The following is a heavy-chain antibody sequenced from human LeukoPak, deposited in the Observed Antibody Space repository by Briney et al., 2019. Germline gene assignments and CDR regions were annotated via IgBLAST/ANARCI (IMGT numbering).Heavy chain of an antibody. CDR2: IKQDGSEK. CDR3: ARVGSSWYNFDY. CDR1: GFTFSTYW. V-gene: IGHV3-7*01. J-gene: IGHJ4*02. Sequence: GGSLRLSCAAPGFTFSTYWMSWVRQAPGKGLEWVANIKQDGSEKYYVDSVKGRFTISRDNAKNSLYLQMNSLRAEDTAVYYCARVGSSWYNFDYWGQGTLVTVSS. D-gene: IGHD6-13*01.